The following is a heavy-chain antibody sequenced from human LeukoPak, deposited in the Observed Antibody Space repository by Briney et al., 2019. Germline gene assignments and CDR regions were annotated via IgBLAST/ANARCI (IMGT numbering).Heavy chain of an antibody. D-gene: IGHD1-26*01. CDR1: GFTFTTYW. CDR2: IKGDESAK. CDR3: ARDVGGSLDY. V-gene: IGHV3-7*01. Sequence: GGSLRLSCAASGFTFTTYWMAWVRQAPGKGLEWAANIKGDESAKHQADSVKGRFTISRDNAQNSVYLQMSSLRVEDTAVYYCARDVGGSLDYWGQGTLVTVSS. J-gene: IGHJ4*02.